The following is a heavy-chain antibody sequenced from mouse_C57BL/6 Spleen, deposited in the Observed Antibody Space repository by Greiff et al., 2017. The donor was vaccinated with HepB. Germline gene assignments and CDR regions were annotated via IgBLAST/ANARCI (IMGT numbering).Heavy chain of an antibody. V-gene: IGHV5-17*01. D-gene: IGHD1-1*01. Sequence: EVQLKESGGGLVKPGGSLKLSCAASGFTFSDYGMHWVRQAPEKGLEWVAYISSGSSTIYYADTVKGRFTISRDNAKNTLFLQMTSLRSEDTAMYYCARKYYGSSLYAMDYWGQGTSVTVSS. CDR1: GFTFSDYG. CDR2: ISSGSSTI. J-gene: IGHJ4*01. CDR3: ARKYYGSSLYAMDY.